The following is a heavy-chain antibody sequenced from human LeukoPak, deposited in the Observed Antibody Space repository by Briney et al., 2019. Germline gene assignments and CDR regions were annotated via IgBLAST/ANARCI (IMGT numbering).Heavy chain of an antibody. CDR2: ISWNSGSI. V-gene: IGHV3-9*01. CDR1: GFTFDDYA. CDR3: AKDIEVTYHSYYFDY. D-gene: IGHD2-21*02. J-gene: IGHJ4*02. Sequence: PGGSLRPSCAASGFTFDDYAMHWVRQAPGKGLEWVSGISWNSGSIGYADSVKGRFTISRDNAKNSLYLQMNSLRAEDTALYYCAKDIEVTYHSYYFDYWGQGTLVTVSS.